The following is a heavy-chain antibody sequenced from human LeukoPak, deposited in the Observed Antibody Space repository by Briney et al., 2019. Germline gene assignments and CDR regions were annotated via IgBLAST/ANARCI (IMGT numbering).Heavy chain of an antibody. CDR2: IYYSGST. CDR1: GGSISSSSYY. Sequence: SETLSLTCTVSGGSISSSSYYWGWIRQPPGKGLEWIGSIYYSGSTYYNPSLKSRVTISVDTSKNQFSLKLSSVTAADTAVYYCARSDCSSTSCYIGDWFDPWGQGTLVTVSS. CDR3: ARSDCSSTSCYIGDWFDP. V-gene: IGHV4-39*07. J-gene: IGHJ5*02. D-gene: IGHD2-2*02.